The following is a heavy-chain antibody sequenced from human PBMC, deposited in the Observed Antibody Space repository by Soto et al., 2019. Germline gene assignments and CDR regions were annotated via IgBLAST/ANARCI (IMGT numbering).Heavy chain of an antibody. Sequence: RTLSLTCAISGDSVSSNSAAWNWIRQSPSRGLEWLGRTYYRSQWYDDYAESVKSRISITPDTSKNQFSLQLNSVTPEDTAVYYCARDSSGYYYRYFDCWGRGTLVTVSS. CDR2: TYYRSQWYD. D-gene: IGHD3-22*01. CDR1: GDSVSSNSAA. V-gene: IGHV6-1*01. CDR3: ARDSSGYYYRYFDC. J-gene: IGHJ4*02.